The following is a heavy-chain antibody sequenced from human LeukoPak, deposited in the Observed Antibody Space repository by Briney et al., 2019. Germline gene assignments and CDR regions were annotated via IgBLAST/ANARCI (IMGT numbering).Heavy chain of an antibody. CDR3: ARGRGGYYDFWSGYYRDYYYYMDV. D-gene: IGHD3-3*01. Sequence: KASETLSLTCAVYGGSFSGYYWSWIRQPPGKGLEWIGEINHSGSTNYNPSLKSRVTISVDTSKNQFSLKLSSVTAADTAVYYCARGRGGYYDFWSGYYRDYYYYMDVWGKGTTATVSS. J-gene: IGHJ6*03. CDR1: GGSFSGYY. CDR2: INHSGST. V-gene: IGHV4-34*01.